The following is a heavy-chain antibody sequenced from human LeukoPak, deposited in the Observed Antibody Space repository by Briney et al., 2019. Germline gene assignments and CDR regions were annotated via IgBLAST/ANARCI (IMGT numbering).Heavy chain of an antibody. Sequence: SETLSLTCAVYGGSFSGYYWSWIRQPPGKGLEWIGEINHSGSTNYNPSLKSRVTISVDTSENQFSLKLSSVTAADTAVYYCARGRYGGYALHPHDYWGQGTLVTVSS. V-gene: IGHV4-34*01. D-gene: IGHD5-12*01. CDR3: ARGRYGGYALHPHDY. CDR2: INHSGST. CDR1: GGSFSGYY. J-gene: IGHJ4*02.